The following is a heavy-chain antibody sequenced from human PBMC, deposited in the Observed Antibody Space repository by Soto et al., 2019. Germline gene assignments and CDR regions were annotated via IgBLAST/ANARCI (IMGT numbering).Heavy chain of an antibody. CDR2: ISGSGGST. J-gene: IGHJ1*01. D-gene: IGHD6-19*01. Sequence: VGSLRLSCAASGFTFSSYAMSWVRQAPGKGLEWVSAISGSGGSTYYADSVKGRFTISRDNSKNTLYLQMNSLRAEDTAVYYCAKDGRIAVAGNARYFQHWGQGTLVTGSS. CDR3: AKDGRIAVAGNARYFQH. CDR1: GFTFSSYA. V-gene: IGHV3-23*01.